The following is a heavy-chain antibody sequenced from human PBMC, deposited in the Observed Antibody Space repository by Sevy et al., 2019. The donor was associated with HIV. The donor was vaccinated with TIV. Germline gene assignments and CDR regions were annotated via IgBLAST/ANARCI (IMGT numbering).Heavy chain of an antibody. CDR3: ARAGGDCYSKNECWFVP. J-gene: IGHJ5*02. CDR1: GFTFSAYS. CDR2: ISSSSGTI. V-gene: IGHV3-48*01. D-gene: IGHD2-21*01. Sequence: GGSLRLSCAASGFTFSAYSMNWVRQAPGKGLEWVSYISSSSGTIYNADSVKGQFAISRDNAKSSLYLQMNGLRAEDTAVYYCARAGGDCYSKNECWFVPWGHGTLVTVSS.